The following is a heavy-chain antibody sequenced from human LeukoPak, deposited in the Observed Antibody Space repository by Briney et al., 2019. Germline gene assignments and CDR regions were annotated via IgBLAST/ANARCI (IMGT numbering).Heavy chain of an antibody. CDR1: GGPISSGGYS. Sequence: SETLSLTCAVPGGPISSGGYSWSWVRQPPGNGLEWLGYIYHSGGTSYNPSLKSRVNISVDRSNNQFSLKLSSVTAADTAVYYCASVDTAMGVFYYWGQGTLVSVSS. V-gene: IGHV4-30-2*01. J-gene: IGHJ4*02. CDR2: IYHSGGT. CDR3: ASVDTAMGVFYY. D-gene: IGHD5-18*01.